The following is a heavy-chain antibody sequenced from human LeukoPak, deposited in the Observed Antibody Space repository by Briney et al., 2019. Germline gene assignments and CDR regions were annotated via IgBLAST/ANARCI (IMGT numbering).Heavy chain of an antibody. CDR2: INHSGST. Sequence: PSETLSLTCAVYGGSFSGYYWSWIRQPPGKGLEWIGEINHSGSTNYNPSLKSRVTISVDTSKNQFSLKLSSVTAADTAVYYCARGLSGYDTNDYWGQGTLVTVSS. J-gene: IGHJ4*02. CDR1: GGSFSGYY. V-gene: IGHV4-34*01. D-gene: IGHD5-12*01. CDR3: ARGLSGYDTNDY.